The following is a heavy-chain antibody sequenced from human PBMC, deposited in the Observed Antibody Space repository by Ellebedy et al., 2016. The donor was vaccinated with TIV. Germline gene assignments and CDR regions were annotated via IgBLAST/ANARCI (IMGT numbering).Heavy chain of an antibody. CDR3: ARGNYYGTGRPRAFDI. V-gene: IGHV6-1*01. J-gene: IGHJ3*02. D-gene: IGHD3-10*01. CDR1: GDTVSAITAA. Sequence: SQTLSLTCAISGDTVSAITAAWDWFRQSPSRGLEWLERTYYRSKWNNDYSESVKSRISIKSDTSKNHFSLQLTSVSPEDTAMYYCARGNYYGTGRPRAFDIWGQGTMVTVSS. CDR2: TYYRSKWNN.